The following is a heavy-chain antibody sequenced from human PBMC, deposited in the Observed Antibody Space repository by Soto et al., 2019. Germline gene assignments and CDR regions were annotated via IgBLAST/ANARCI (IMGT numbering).Heavy chain of an antibody. CDR3: ASPNWAGQDAFDI. Sequence: ASVKVSCKASGYTFPNCYVHCVRQAPGEGLEWMGMINPTGDSTTYAQKFQGRVTMTRDTSTSTVYMELYTLRSEDTAVYYCASPNWAGQDAFDIWGQGTMVTVSS. D-gene: IGHD1-1*01. J-gene: IGHJ3*02. CDR2: INPTGDST. V-gene: IGHV1-46*01. CDR1: GYTFPNCY.